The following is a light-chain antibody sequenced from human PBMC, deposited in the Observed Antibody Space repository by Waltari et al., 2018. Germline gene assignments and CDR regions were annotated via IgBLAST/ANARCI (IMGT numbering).Light chain of an antibody. CDR3: CSYTSANTWV. V-gene: IGLV2-14*03. J-gene: IGLJ3*02. CDR1: RRDIGGYLY. CDR2: DVS. Sequence: QSALTQPASVSGSPGQSITISCTGTRRDIGGYLYVSWYQHHPGKAPKLMIYDVSNRAPGVPHRFSGSKSGNTASLTISGLQAEDEADYYCCSYTSANTWVFGGGTTLTV.